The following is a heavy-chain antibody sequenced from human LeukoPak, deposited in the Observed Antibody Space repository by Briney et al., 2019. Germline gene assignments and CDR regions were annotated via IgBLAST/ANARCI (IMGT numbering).Heavy chain of an antibody. CDR3: ATRRGGALDI. CDR2: ISTSGGST. V-gene: IGHV3-23*01. J-gene: IGHJ3*02. CDR1: GFTSSSYA. D-gene: IGHD3-10*01. Sequence: GGSVRLSCAGSGFTSSSYAMSWVRQAPGKGLEWVSGISTSGGSTYYADSVKGRFTISRDNPKNTLYLQMNSLRAEDTAVYYCATRRGGALDIWGQGTMVTVSS.